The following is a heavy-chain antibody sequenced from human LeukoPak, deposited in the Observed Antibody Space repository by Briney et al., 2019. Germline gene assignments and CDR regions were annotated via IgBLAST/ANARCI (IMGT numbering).Heavy chain of an antibody. CDR3: ARQGVNFYDSKVDV. CDR2: INHSGST. J-gene: IGHJ6*02. D-gene: IGHD3-22*01. CDR1: GGSFSGYY. Sequence: SETLSLTCAVYGGSFSGYYWSWIRQPPGKGLEWIGEINHSGSTNYNPSLKSRVTISVDTSKNQFSLKLSSVTAADTAVYYCARQGVNFYDSKVDVWGQGTTVTVSS. V-gene: IGHV4-34*01.